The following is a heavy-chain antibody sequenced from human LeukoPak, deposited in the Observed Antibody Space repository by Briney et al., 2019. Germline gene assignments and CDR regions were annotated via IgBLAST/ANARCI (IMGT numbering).Heavy chain of an antibody. D-gene: IGHD6-13*01. CDR1: GGSISSSSYY. CDR2: IYYSGST. J-gene: IGHJ4*02. V-gene: IGHV4-39*01. Sequence: SETLSLTCTVSGGSISSSSYYWGWIRQPPGKGLEWIGSIYYSGSTYHNPSLKSRVTISVDTSKNQFSLRLSSVTAADTAVYYCARPLSSNWGQGTLVTVSS. CDR3: ARPLSSN.